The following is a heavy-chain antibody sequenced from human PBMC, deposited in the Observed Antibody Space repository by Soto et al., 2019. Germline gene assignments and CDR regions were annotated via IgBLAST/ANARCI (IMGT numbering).Heavy chain of an antibody. CDR1: GFTFSSYA. Sequence: QSGGSLRLSCAASGFTFSSYAMSWVRQAPGKGLEWVSAISGSGGSTYYADSVKGRFTISRDNPKNTLYLQMNSLRAEDTAVYYCAKDRPPTPEGFVVVPAAMLPDVWGQGTTVTVSS. D-gene: IGHD2-2*01. CDR3: AKDRPPTPEGFVVVPAAMLPDV. V-gene: IGHV3-23*01. CDR2: ISGSGGST. J-gene: IGHJ6*02.